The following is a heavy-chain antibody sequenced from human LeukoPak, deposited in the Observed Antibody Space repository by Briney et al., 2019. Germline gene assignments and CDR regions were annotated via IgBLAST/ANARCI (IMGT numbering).Heavy chain of an antibody. J-gene: IGHJ4*02. V-gene: IGHV4-61*09. D-gene: IGHD2-15*01. CDR1: GGSIDTGSYY. CDR3: ARDHPRLGSGIPII. Sequence: SGTLSLTCTVSGGSIDTGSYYWSWIRQPAGKGLEWLGHIYTNGRTNYNPSLKSRVTISVDTSKSQFSLNLSSVTAADTAVYYCARDHPRLGSGIPIIWGQGTLVTVSS. CDR2: IYTNGRT.